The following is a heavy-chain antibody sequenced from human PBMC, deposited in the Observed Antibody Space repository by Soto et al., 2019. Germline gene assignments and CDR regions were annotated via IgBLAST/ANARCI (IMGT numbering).Heavy chain of an antibody. CDR2: INPNSGGT. D-gene: IGHD2-21*01. CDR1: GYTFTGYY. CDR3: ARDSLIPSAADYYFDMDV. J-gene: IGHJ6*02. Sequence: GASVKVSCKASGYTFTGYYMHGVRQAPGQGLEWMGWINPNSGGTNYAQKFQGRVTMTRDTSISTAYMELSRLRSDETAVYYCARDSLIPSAADYYFDMDVWGQATTVTISS. V-gene: IGHV1-2*02.